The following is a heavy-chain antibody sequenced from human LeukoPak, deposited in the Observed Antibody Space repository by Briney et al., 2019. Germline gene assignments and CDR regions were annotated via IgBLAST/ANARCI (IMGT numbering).Heavy chain of an antibody. CDR3: AREIVVVPAAIGXFDP. CDR2: IIPIFGTA. Sequence: ASVKVSCKASGGTFSSYAISWVRQAPGQGLEWMGGIIPIFGTANYAQKFQGRVTITADESTSTAYMELSSLRSEDTAVYYCAREIVVVPAAIGXFDPWGQGTLVTVSS. V-gene: IGHV1-69*01. J-gene: IGHJ5*02. D-gene: IGHD2-2*02. CDR1: GGTFSSYA.